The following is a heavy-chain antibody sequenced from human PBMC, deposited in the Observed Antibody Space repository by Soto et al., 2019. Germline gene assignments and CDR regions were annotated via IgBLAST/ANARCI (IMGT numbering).Heavy chain of an antibody. CDR2: ISWNGASI. V-gene: IGHV3-9*01. J-gene: IGHJ4*02. D-gene: IGHD3-10*01. CDR1: GFTFDDYA. CDR3: ANLPLYGSGFDC. Sequence: EVQPVESGGGLVQPGRSLRLSCAASGFTFDDYAIHWVRQAPGRGLEWVAGISWNGASIGYADSVKGRFTISRDNAKNSLHLQMNSLRSEDTALYYCANLPLYGSGFDCWGQGTLVTVSS.